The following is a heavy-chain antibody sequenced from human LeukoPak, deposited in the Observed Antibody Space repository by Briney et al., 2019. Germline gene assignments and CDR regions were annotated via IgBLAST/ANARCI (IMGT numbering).Heavy chain of an antibody. CDR2: ICDSGRTI. Sequence: GGSLRLSCAPSGFTFSDYYMSWIRQAPGEGLEWVSYICDSGRTIYYADSVKGRFTISRDNAENSVYLQMNSLGAEDTAVYYCARDRLGDYDHSGYYDKWGQGTLVTVSS. CDR3: ARDRLGDYDHSGYYDK. J-gene: IGHJ4*02. D-gene: IGHD3-22*01. V-gene: IGHV3-11*01. CDR1: GFTFSDYY.